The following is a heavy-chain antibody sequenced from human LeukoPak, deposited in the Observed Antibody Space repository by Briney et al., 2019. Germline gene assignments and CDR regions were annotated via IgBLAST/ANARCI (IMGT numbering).Heavy chain of an antibody. CDR3: AREDSGGSDY. V-gene: IGHV4-39*07. CDR1: GGSISSSSYY. Sequence: SETLSLTCTVSGGSISSSSYYWGWIRQPPGKGLEWIGSIYYSGSTYYNPSLKSRVTISVDTSKNQFSLKLSSVTAADTAVYYCAREDSGGSDYWGQGTLVTVSS. J-gene: IGHJ4*02. CDR2: IYYSGST. D-gene: IGHD3-22*01.